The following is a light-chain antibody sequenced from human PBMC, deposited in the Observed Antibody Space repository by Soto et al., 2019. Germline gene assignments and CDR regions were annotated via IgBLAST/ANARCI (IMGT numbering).Light chain of an antibody. V-gene: IGKV3-20*01. J-gene: IGKJ4*01. Sequence: EIVLTQSPATLSVSPGERATLSCRASQSVSSSYLAWYQKKPGQAPRLLIYGASNRATGIPDGFSGSGSGTDFTLTISRLETEDFAVYYCQQFVSSTITFGGGTKVDIK. CDR1: QSVSSSY. CDR3: QQFVSSTIT. CDR2: GAS.